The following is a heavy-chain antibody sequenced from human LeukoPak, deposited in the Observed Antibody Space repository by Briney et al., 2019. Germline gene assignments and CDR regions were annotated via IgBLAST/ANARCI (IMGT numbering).Heavy chain of an antibody. CDR2: ISSSSSYI. V-gene: IGHV3-21*01. CDR1: GFTFSSFS. CDR3: ARVPNYYDSSGPFQH. Sequence: GRSLRLSCAASGFTFSSFSMNWVRQAPGKGLEWVSSISSSSSYIYYADSLKARFTISRDNAKNSLYLQTNSLRAEDTAVYYCARVPNYYDSSGPFQHWGQGTLVTVSP. J-gene: IGHJ1*01. D-gene: IGHD3-22*01.